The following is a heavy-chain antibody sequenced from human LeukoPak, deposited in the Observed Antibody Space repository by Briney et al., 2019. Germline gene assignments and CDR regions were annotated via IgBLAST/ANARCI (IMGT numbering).Heavy chain of an antibody. V-gene: IGHV3-23*01. CDR1: GFTFRNYG. CDR2: LSDAGVRI. D-gene: IGHD3-16*01. J-gene: IGHJ4*02. CDR3: AKDSPFGGY. Sequence: PGGSLRLSCIASGFTFRNYGMSWVRQAPGKGLGWVSGLSDAGVRIFYSDSVKGRFTISRDNSKNTLYLQMDSLRAEDAAVYYCAKDSPFGGYWGQGTVVTVSS.